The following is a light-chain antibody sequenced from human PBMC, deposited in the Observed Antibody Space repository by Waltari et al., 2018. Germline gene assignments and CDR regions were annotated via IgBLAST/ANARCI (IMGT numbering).Light chain of an antibody. V-gene: IGLV2-8*01. Sequence: QSALTQPPSASGSPGQSVTISCTGTSSDVGGYNYVSWYQHHPGKAPKLMIYEVSKRPYGVPDRFSGSKAGNTASLTVSGLQTEDEADYYCSSYAGNHVVFGGGTKLTVL. CDR1: SSDVGGYNY. CDR2: EVS. CDR3: SSYAGNHVV. J-gene: IGLJ2*01.